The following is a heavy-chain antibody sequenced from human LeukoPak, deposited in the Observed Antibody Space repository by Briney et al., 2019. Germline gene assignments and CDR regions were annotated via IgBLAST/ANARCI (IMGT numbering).Heavy chain of an antibody. CDR3: AKDQVTMVRGVIPTAFDI. J-gene: IGHJ3*02. V-gene: IGHV3-30*18. D-gene: IGHD3-10*01. CDR1: GFTFSSYG. Sequence: PGRSLRLSCAASGFTFSSYGMHWVRQAPGKGLEGVAVISYDGSNKYYADSVKGRFTISRDNSKNTLYLQMNSLRAEDTAVYYCAKDQVTMVRGVIPTAFDIWGQGTMVTVSS. CDR2: ISYDGSNK.